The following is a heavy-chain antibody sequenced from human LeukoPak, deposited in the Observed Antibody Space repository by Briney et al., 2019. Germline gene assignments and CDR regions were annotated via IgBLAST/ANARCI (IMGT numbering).Heavy chain of an antibody. D-gene: IGHD6-13*01. V-gene: IGHV3-30*18. CDR2: IASNGGSE. CDR1: GFTFSTNG. Sequence: GGSLRLSCAASGFTFSTNGMHWVRQAPGKGLEWVAAIASNGGSEHYADSVKGRFTISRDNSKNTLFLQMNSLRPDDTAVYYCAKRGHYSINWYHYFDYWGQGTLVTVSS. J-gene: IGHJ4*02. CDR3: AKRGHYSINWYHYFDY.